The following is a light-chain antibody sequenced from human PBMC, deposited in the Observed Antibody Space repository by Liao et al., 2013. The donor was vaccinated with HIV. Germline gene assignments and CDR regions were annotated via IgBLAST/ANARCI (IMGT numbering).Light chain of an antibody. CDR3: QAWDTSTGV. Sequence: SYELTQPPSVSVAPGKTARITCGGNNIGSKSVHWYQQRPGQSPVLLICQDNKRPSGIPERFSGSNSGNTATLTISGTQPVDEADYYCQAWDTSTGVFGTGTKVTVL. CDR2: QDN. V-gene: IGLV3-21*01. J-gene: IGLJ1*01. CDR1: NIGSKS.